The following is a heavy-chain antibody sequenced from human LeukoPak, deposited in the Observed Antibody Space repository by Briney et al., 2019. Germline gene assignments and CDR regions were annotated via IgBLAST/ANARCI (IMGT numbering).Heavy chain of an antibody. J-gene: IGHJ4*02. CDR3: ARDTGGNYY. Sequence: AETLSLTCAVSGYSISSGYYWGWIRPPPGKVLEWIGSIYHSGSTYYNPSLKSRVTVSVDTSKNQFSLKLSSVTAADTAVYYCARDTGGNYYWGQGTLVTVSS. CDR1: GYSISSGYY. CDR2: IYHSGST. V-gene: IGHV4-38-2*02. D-gene: IGHD4-23*01.